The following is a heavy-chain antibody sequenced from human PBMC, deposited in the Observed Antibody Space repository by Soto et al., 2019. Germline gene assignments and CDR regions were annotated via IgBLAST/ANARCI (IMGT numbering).Heavy chain of an antibody. D-gene: IGHD3-9*01. CDR2: IYYSGST. V-gene: IGHV4-31*03. J-gene: IGHJ4*02. CDR1: GGSISSGGYY. CDR3: ARGSHDILTGYLEAPFDY. Sequence: SETLSLTCTVSGGSISSGGYYWSWIRQHPGKGLEWIGYIYYSGSTYYNPSLKSRVTISVDTSKNQFSLKLSSVTAADTAVYYCARGSHDILTGYLEAPFDYWGRGTLVTVSS.